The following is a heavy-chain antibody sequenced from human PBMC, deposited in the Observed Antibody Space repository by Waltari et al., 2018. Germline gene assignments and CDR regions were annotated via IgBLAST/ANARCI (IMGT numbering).Heavy chain of an antibody. V-gene: IGHV1-24*01. CDR1: GYTLTELS. D-gene: IGHD5-12*01. J-gene: IGHJ6*03. Sequence: QVQLVQSGAEVKKPGASVKVSCTVSGYTLTELSMHWVRQAPVKGLEWMGGFDPEDSETIYAQKFQGRVTMTEDTSTDTAYMELSSLRSEDTAVYYCATGVATTYSYYYYYYMDVWGKGTTVTVSS. CDR2: FDPEDSET. CDR3: ATGVATTYSYYYYYYMDV.